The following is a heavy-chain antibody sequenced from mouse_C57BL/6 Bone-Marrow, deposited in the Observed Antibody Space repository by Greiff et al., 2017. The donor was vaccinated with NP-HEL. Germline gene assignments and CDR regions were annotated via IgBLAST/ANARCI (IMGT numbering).Heavy chain of an antibody. CDR2: IYPRSGNT. D-gene: IGHD1-1*01. CDR1: GYTFTSYG. V-gene: IGHV1-81*01. CDR3: ARAYYF. J-gene: IGHJ2*01. Sequence: VQWVESGAELARPGASVKLSCKASGYTFTSYGISWVKQRTGQGLEWIGEIYPRSGNTYYNEKFKGKATLTADKSSSTAYMELRSLTSEDSAVYFCARAYYFGGQGTTLTVSS.